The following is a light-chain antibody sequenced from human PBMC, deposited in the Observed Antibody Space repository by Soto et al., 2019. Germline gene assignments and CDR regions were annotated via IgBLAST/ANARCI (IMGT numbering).Light chain of an antibody. CDR2: GAS. CDR1: QSVSTN. CDR3: QQYIMWPSAT. J-gene: IGKJ5*01. Sequence: EIVMTQSPDTLSVSPGERATLSCRASQSVSTNLAWYQQKPGQAPRLLFYGASTRATGIPARFSAGGSGTEFTLTICSLESEDFAIYYCQQYIMWPSATFGQGTRLEIK. V-gene: IGKV3-15*01.